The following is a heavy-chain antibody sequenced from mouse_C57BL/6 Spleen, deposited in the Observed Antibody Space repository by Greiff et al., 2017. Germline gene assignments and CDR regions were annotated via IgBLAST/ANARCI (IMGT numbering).Heavy chain of an antibody. J-gene: IGHJ2*01. CDR1: GYAFSSSW. CDR2: IYPGDGDT. Sequence: LQQSGPELVKPGASVKISCKASGYAFSSSWMNWVKQRPGKGLEWIGRIYPGDGDTNYNGKFKGKATLTADKSSSTAYMQLSSLTSEDSAVYFCARYGGFFDYWGQGTTLTVSS. V-gene: IGHV1-82*01. D-gene: IGHD1-1*02. CDR3: ARYGGFFDY.